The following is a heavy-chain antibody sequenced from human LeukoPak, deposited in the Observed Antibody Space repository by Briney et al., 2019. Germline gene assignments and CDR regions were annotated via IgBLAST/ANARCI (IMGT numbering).Heavy chain of an antibody. Sequence: SQTLSLTCTVSGGSISSGSYYWSWLRQPPRKRLDRIGRIYTSGSTNYNPSLKSRVTISVDTSKNQFSLKLSSVTAADTAVYYCARDRFPNYYMDVWGKGTTVTVSS. CDR2: IYTSGST. CDR3: ARDRFPNYYMDV. J-gene: IGHJ6*03. V-gene: IGHV4-61*02. D-gene: IGHD3-10*01. CDR1: GGSISSGSYY.